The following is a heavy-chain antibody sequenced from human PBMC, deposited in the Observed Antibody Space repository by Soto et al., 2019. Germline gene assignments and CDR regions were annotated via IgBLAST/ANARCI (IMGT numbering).Heavy chain of an antibody. D-gene: IGHD2-15*01. V-gene: IGHV3-21*01. J-gene: IGHJ6*02. CDR1: GFTFSSYS. CDR3: ARVGVDGGFYYYYYYGMDV. CDR2: ISSSSSYI. Sequence: EVQLVESGGGLVKPGGSLRLSCAASGFTFSSYSMNWVRQAPGKGLEWVSSISSSSSYIYYADSVKGRFTISRDNAKNSLYLQMNSLRAEDTAVYYCARVGVDGGFYYYYYYGMDVWGQGTTVTVSS.